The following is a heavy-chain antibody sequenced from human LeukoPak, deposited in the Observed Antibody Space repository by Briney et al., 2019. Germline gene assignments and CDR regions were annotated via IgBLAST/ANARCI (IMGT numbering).Heavy chain of an antibody. CDR2: INANTGNP. D-gene: IGHD6-13*01. V-gene: IGHV7-4-1*02. J-gene: IGHJ4*02. CDR3: ARGDSGPTYNSNWYETDY. CDR1: GYTFSNYA. Sequence: ASVKVSCQASGYTFSNYAINWVRQAPGKGLEWMGWINANTGNPTYALGFTGRFVLSLDTSVSTAYLQISSLKAEDTAVYYCARGDSGPTYNSNWYETDYWGQGTLVTVSS.